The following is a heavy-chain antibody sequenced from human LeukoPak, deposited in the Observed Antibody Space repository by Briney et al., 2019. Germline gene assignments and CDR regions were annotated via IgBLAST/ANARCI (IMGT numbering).Heavy chain of an antibody. D-gene: IGHD3-22*01. V-gene: IGHV1-69*05. CDR3: ATPGDYDSSGYYYYYYMDV. CDR2: IIPIFGTA. CDR1: GGTFSSYA. Sequence: ASVKVSCKASGGTFSSYAISWVGQAPGQGLEWMGGIIPIFGTANYAQKFQGRVTITTDESTSTAYMEVSSLRSEDTAVYYCATPGDYDSSGYYYYYYMDVWGKGTTVTVSS. J-gene: IGHJ6*03.